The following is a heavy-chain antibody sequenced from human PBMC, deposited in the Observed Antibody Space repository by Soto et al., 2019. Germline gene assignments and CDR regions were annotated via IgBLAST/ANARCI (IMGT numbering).Heavy chain of an antibody. CDR3: AKDPVSFLEWLLFEAYYYMDV. V-gene: IGHV3-30*18. CDR1: GFTFSSSG. CDR2: ISYDGGNK. J-gene: IGHJ6*03. Sequence: GGSLRLSCAASGFTFSSSGMHWVRQAPGKGLEWVAVISYDGGNKYYADSVKGRFTISRDNSKNTLFLQMNSLRPEDTAVYFCAKDPVSFLEWLLFEAYYYMDVWGKGTTVTVSS. D-gene: IGHD3-3*01.